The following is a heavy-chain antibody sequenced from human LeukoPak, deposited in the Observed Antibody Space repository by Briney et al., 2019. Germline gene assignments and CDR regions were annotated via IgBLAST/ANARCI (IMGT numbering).Heavy chain of an antibody. Sequence: GGSLRLSCAASGFTFSSYSMNWVRQAPGKGLKWVSSISSSSSYIYYADSVKGRFTISIDNAKNSLYLQMNSLRAEDTAVYSCLGVRPTQRGYWGQGTLVTVSS. CDR2: ISSSSSYI. V-gene: IGHV3-21*01. CDR3: LGVRPTQRGY. J-gene: IGHJ4*02. CDR1: GFTFSSYS. D-gene: IGHD2-2*01.